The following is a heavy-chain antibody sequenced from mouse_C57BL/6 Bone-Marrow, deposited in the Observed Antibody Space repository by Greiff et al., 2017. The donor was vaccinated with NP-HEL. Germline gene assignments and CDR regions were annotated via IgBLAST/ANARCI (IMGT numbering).Heavy chain of an antibody. D-gene: IGHD1-1*01. CDR3: ARDSHYYGSSYSWFAY. CDR1: GYTFTNYW. Sequence: VQLQQSGAELVRPGTSVKMSCKASGYTFTNYWIGWAKQRPGHGLEWIGDIYPGGGYTNYNEKFKGKATLTADKSSSTAYMQFSSLTSEDSAIYYCARDSHYYGSSYSWFAYWGQGTLVTVSA. V-gene: IGHV1-63*01. CDR2: IYPGGGYT. J-gene: IGHJ3*01.